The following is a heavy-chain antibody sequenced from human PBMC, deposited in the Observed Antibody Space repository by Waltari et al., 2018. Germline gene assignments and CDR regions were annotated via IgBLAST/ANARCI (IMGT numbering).Heavy chain of an antibody. D-gene: IGHD3-22*01. CDR3: ARDRGFYYDSSGYYPDAFDI. J-gene: IGHJ3*02. V-gene: IGHV4-31*03. CDR2: IYYSGST. CDR1: GGSIGSAGYY. Sequence: QLHLQQWGAGLLKHSQPLALTCPVSGGSIGSAGYYWTWIRQHPQKGREWIGYIYYSGSTYYNPSLKSRVTISVDTSKNQFSLKLSSVTAADTAVYYCARDRGFYYDSSGYYPDAFDIWGQGTMVTVSS.